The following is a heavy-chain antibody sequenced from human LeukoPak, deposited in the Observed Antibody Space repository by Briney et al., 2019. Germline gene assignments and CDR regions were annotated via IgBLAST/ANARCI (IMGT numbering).Heavy chain of an antibody. J-gene: IGHJ4*02. CDR1: GGSISSSSYY. V-gene: IGHV4-61*02. CDR3: ARSVTGGYFDY. Sequence: NPSETLSLTCTVSGGSISSSSYYWGWIRQPAGKGLEWIGRIYTSGSTNYNPSLKSRVTMSVDTSKNQFSLKLSSVTAADTAVYYCARSVTGGYFDYWGQGTLVTVSS. D-gene: IGHD2-21*02. CDR2: IYTSGST.